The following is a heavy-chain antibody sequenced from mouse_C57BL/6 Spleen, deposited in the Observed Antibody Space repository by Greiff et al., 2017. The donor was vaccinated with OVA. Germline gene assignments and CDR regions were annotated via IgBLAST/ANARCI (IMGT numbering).Heavy chain of an antibody. V-gene: IGHV1-55*01. J-gene: IGHJ3*01. CDR3: ARRGYYGSSPFAY. CDR1: GYTFTSYW. D-gene: IGHD1-1*01. Sequence: QVQLQQSGAELVKPGASVKMSCKASGYTFTSYWITWVKQRPGQGLEWIGDIYPGSGSTNYNEKFKSKATLTVDTSSSTAYMQLRSLTSDEAAVYDCARRGYYGSSPFAYWGQGTLVTVSA. CDR2: IYPGSGST.